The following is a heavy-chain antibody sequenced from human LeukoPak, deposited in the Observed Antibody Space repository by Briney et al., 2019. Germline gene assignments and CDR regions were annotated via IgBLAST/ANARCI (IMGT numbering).Heavy chain of an antibody. CDR1: GFTFSSYE. V-gene: IGHV3-21*01. Sequence: GGSLRLSCVASGFTFSSYEMNWVRQAPGKGLEWVSAITSGSSFIKYADSVKGRFTISRDNAKNSLYLQMSSLRAEDTGVYYCARSDFGYWYFDLWGRGTLVTVSS. CDR3: ARSDFGYWYFDL. CDR2: ITSGSSFI. D-gene: IGHD2/OR15-2a*01. J-gene: IGHJ2*01.